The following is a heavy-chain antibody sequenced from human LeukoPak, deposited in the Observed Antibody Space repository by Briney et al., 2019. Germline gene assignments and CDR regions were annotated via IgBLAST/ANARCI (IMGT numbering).Heavy chain of an antibody. D-gene: IGHD3-10*01. CDR3: ARDKGYGSGNYYYYYGMDV. V-gene: IGHV3-48*04. Sequence: GGSLRLSCAASGFTFSIYRMNWVGQAPGKGLEWVSYISSSSSTIYYADSVKGRFTISRDNAKNSLYLQMNSLRAEDTAMYYCARDKGYGSGNYYYYYGMDVWGQGTTVTVSS. J-gene: IGHJ6*02. CDR2: ISSSSSTI. CDR1: GFTFSIYR.